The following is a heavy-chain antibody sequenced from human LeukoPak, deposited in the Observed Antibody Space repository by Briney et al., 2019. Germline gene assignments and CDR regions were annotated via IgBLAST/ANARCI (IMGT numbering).Heavy chain of an antibody. CDR2: INPNSGGT. CDR3: ARVGQEGWFDP. J-gene: IGHJ5*02. V-gene: IGHV1-2*02. CDR1: GYTFTGYY. Sequence: ASVKVSCKASGYTFTGYYMHWMRQAPGQGPEWMGWINPNSGGTSYAQKFQGRVTMTRDTSISTAYMELSRLRSDDTAVYYCARVGQEGWFDPWGQGTLVTVSS.